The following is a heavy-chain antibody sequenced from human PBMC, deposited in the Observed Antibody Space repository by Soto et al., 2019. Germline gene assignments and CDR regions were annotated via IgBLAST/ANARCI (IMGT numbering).Heavy chain of an antibody. CDR1: GGTFSSYT. V-gene: IGHV1-69*02. J-gene: IGHJ6*02. D-gene: IGHD6-19*01. Sequence: QVQLVQSGAEVKKPGSSVKVSCKASGGTFSSYTISWVRQAPGQGLEWMGRIIPILGIANYAQKFQGRVTTTADKSTSTAYMELSSLRSEDTAVYYCARGYSSGWFPYYYYGMDVWGQGTTVTVSS. CDR2: IIPILGIA. CDR3: ARGYSSGWFPYYYYGMDV.